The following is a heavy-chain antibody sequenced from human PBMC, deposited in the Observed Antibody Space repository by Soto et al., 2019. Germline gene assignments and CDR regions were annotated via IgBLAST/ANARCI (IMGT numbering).Heavy chain of an antibody. D-gene: IGHD1-26*01. Sequence: SVKVSCKASGFTFTSSAVQWVRQARGQRLEWIGWIVVGSGNTNYAQKLQERVTITRDMSTSTAYMELSSLRSEDTAVYYCAASLVGATISFDYWGQGTLVTVSS. CDR2: IVVGSGNT. CDR1: GFTFTSSA. J-gene: IGHJ4*02. CDR3: AASLVGATISFDY. V-gene: IGHV1-58*01.